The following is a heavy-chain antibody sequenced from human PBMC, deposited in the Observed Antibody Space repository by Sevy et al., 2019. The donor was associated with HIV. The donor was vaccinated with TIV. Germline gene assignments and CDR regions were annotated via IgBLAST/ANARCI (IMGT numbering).Heavy chain of an antibody. D-gene: IGHD2-2*01. V-gene: IGHV3-21*01. CDR1: GITFSTSV. CDR3: TRASLLGYCSTTSCYYAFDI. Sequence: GGSLRLSCNASGITFSTSVMYWVRQSPDKGLEWVSSISGDTYYTHYADSMRGRFIVSRDNAKNSLFLEMNSLTVEDTAVYYCTRASLLGYCSTTSCYYAFDIWGPGTVVTVSS. J-gene: IGHJ3*02. CDR2: ISGDTYYT.